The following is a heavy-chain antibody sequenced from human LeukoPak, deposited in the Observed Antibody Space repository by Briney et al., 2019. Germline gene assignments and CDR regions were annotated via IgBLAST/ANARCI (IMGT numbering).Heavy chain of an antibody. D-gene: IGHD3-16*01. CDR3: AKLGGHPLHNYYVGV. CDR1: GFTFSSYA. Sequence: GGSLRLSCAASGFTFSSYAMSWVRQAPGKGLEWVSGIPDSGYSTYYANSVKGRFTISRDNSNNTLYLQMNSLRAEDTAVYYCAKLGGHPLHNYYVGVWGKGTTVAVSS. V-gene: IGHV3-23*01. J-gene: IGHJ6*03. CDR2: IPDSGYST.